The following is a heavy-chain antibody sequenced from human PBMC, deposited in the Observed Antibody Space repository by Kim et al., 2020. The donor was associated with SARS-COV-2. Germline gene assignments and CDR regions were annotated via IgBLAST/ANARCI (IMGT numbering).Heavy chain of an antibody. CDR1: GGSIDSYY. CDR2: VYYGGNT. J-gene: IGHJ6*02. CDR3: ARDPGSSYYYYYGLDV. D-gene: IGHD1-1*01. Sequence: SETMSLTCTVSGGSIDSYYWSWVRQPPGKELGWIGCVYYGGNTKYNPSLRARVTISVDTSKNQFSLRLSSVTAADTAVYYCARDPGSSYYYYYGLDVWGQGTTVTVSS. V-gene: IGHV4-59*01.